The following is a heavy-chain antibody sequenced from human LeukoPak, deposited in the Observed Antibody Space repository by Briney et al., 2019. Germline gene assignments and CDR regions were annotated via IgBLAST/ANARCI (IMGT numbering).Heavy chain of an antibody. D-gene: IGHD3-10*01. CDR1: GGSISSGRYY. CDR2: IYYSGST. J-gene: IGHJ5*02. Sequence: SQTLSLTCTVSGGSISSGRYYWSWIRQHPGKGLEWIGYIYYSGSTYYNPSLKSRVTISVDTAKNQFSLKLSSVTAADTAVYYCARDRSGEGFGEFYNWFDPWGQGTLVTVSS. CDR3: ARDRSGEGFGEFYNWFDP. V-gene: IGHV4-31*03.